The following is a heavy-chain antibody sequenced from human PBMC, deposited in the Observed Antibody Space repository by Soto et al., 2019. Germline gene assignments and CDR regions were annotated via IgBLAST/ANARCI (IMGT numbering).Heavy chain of an antibody. CDR1: GGAFGSSAYY. CDR2: INSSGST. Sequence: PSETLSLTCTVSGGAFGSSAYYWGWIRRSPGKGLEWIGSINSSGSTFSNPSLKSRVTRSVDTSKNQFSLKLTSATAADTALYYCSSRAPEGFGPWGQGTLVTVSS. CDR3: SSRAPEGFGP. V-gene: IGHV4-39*01. J-gene: IGHJ5*02.